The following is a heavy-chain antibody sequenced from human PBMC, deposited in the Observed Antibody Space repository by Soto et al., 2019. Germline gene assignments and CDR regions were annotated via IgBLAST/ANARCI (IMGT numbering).Heavy chain of an antibody. CDR2: NYYSGST. J-gene: IGHJ4*02. Sequence: SETLSLTCTVSGGSISSYYWSWIRQPPGKGLEWIGYNYYSGSTNYNPSLKSRVTISVDTYKNQFSLKLSSVTAADTAVYYCARHVQWLVTFDYWGQGTLVTVSS. CDR3: ARHVQWLVTFDY. D-gene: IGHD6-19*01. CDR1: GGSISSYY. V-gene: IGHV4-59*08.